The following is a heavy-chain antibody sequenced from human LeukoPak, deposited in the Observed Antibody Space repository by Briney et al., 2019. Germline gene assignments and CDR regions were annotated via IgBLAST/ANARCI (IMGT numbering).Heavy chain of an antibody. CDR2: ISWNGGTT. CDR1: GFTFDDYG. CDR3: ARLGGHWNAPGDY. D-gene: IGHD1-1*01. V-gene: IGHV3-20*04. Sequence: PGGSLRLSCAASGFTFDDYGMSWVRQAPGKGLEWVSGISWNGGTTVYADSVKGRFTISRDDAKNSLYLQMNSLRAEDTALYYCARLGGHWNAPGDYWGQGTLVTVSS. J-gene: IGHJ4*02.